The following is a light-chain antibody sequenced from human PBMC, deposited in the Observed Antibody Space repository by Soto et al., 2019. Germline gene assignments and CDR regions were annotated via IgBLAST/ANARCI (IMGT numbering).Light chain of an antibody. CDR2: GAF. J-gene: IGKJ1*01. Sequence: EIVMTQSPVTLSLSPGERVTLSCRASQWVSSNLAWYHRKPGQSPSLLIYGAFTRATGIPARFSGTGSGTEFTLTISSLQSEDFALDYCQQYNDWPLTFGQGTKVDIK. V-gene: IGKV3-15*01. CDR1: QWVSSN. CDR3: QQYNDWPLT.